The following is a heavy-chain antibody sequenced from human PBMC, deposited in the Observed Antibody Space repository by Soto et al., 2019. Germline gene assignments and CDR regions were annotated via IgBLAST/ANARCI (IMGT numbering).Heavy chain of an antibody. J-gene: IGHJ4*02. CDR1: GYTFTSYG. CDR2: ISAYNGNT. Sequence: ASVKVSCKASGYTFTSYGISWVPQAPGQGLEWMGWISAYNGNTNYAQKLQGRVTMTTDTSTSTAYMELRSLRSDDTAVYYCASSLRDSSSSGYWGQGTLVTVSS. V-gene: IGHV1-18*01. CDR3: ASSLRDSSSSGY. D-gene: IGHD6-6*01.